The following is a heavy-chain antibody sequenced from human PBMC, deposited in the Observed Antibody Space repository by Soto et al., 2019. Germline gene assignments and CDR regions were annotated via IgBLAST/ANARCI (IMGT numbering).Heavy chain of an antibody. CDR1: GYNFTAFW. V-gene: IGHV5-10-1*01. Sequence: LKISCKASGYNFTAFWIHWVRQMPGKGLEWLGKIDPSDSYTNYSPSFEGHVTISTDNSITTAYLQWSSLRASDTALYFCARVHKNWFDSWAQGTMVTVSS. CDR2: IDPSDSYT. J-gene: IGHJ5*01. CDR3: ARVHKNWFDS.